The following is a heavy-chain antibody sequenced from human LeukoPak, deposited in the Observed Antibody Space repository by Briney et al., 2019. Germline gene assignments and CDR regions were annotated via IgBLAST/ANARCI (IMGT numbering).Heavy chain of an antibody. D-gene: IGHD2-21*02. V-gene: IGHV1-46*01. J-gene: IGHJ6*03. CDR3: AREPQLVLAYCGGDCYSRSYYMDV. CDR2: INPRGGST. CDR1: GYTFTSHL. Sequence: GASVKVSCKASGYTFTSHLMHWVRQAPGQGLEWMGIINPRGGSTSYTQKFQGRVTMTRDTSTSTVYMELSSLRSEDTAVYYCAREPQLVLAYCGGDCYSRSYYMDVWGKGTTVTVSS.